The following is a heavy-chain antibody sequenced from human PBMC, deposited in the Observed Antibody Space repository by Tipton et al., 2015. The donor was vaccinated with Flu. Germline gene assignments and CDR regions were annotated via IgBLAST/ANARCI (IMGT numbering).Heavy chain of an antibody. CDR2: ISTSGST. V-gene: IGHV4-4*07. CDR1: GDSINNNY. Sequence: TLSLTCTVSGDSINNNYWSWVRQPAGKGLEWIGRISTSGSTNYNASLESRVTLSRDTSKNHISLRLTSATAADTALYYCARDLRGYSGYTGGDAFDMWGRGIMVFVSS. J-gene: IGHJ3*02. D-gene: IGHD5-12*01. CDR3: ARDLRGYSGYTGGDAFDM.